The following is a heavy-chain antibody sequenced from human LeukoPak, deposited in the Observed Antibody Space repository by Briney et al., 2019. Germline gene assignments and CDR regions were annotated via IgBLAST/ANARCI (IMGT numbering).Heavy chain of an antibody. V-gene: IGHV1-18*01. D-gene: IGHD2-15*01. CDR1: GYTFTSYG. J-gene: IGHJ4*02. Sequence: ASVKVSCKTSGYTFTSYGISWVRQAPGQGLEWMGWGSAYADNTNYVQKIQGRVTMTTDTSTSTAYMELRSLRSDDTAVYYCARDCIGCHGFDYWGQGTLVTVSS. CDR3: ARDCIGCHGFDY. CDR2: GSAYADNT.